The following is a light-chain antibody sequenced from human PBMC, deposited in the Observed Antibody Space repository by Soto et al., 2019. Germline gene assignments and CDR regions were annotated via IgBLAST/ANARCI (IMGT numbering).Light chain of an antibody. CDR2: DVT. V-gene: IGLV2-11*01. Sequence: QSALTQPRSVSGSPGQSVTISCTGTRSDVGGYNYVSWYQQYPGTAPKLMIYDVTMRPSGVPDRFSGSKSGNTASLTISGLQAEDEADYYCCSYAGSYTFYVFGTGTKVTVL. CDR3: CSYAGSYTFYV. CDR1: RSDVGGYNY. J-gene: IGLJ1*01.